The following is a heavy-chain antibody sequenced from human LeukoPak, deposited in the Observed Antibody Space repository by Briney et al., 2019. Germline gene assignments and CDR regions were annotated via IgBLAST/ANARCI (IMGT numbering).Heavy chain of an antibody. CDR3: VRERIYYSDLAYKERENFDP. Sequence: GGPLRLPCAASGFPFSLCCMLWVRQAPGKALMWVSRLNEDGSTADYADSVKGRFTMSRDNAKGKVFLEMRSLTVEDTAIYFCVRERIYYSDLAYKERENFDPWGRGTLVTVSS. D-gene: IGHD1-26*01. CDR2: LNEDGSTA. J-gene: IGHJ5*02. V-gene: IGHV3-74*01. CDR1: GFPFSLCC.